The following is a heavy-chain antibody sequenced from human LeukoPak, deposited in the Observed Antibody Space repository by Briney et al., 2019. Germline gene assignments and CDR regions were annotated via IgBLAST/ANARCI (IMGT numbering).Heavy chain of an antibody. CDR3: ARAAIVVVPAATERYYYYYGMDV. CDR2: INSDGSNT. J-gene: IGHJ6*02. V-gene: IGHV3-74*01. D-gene: IGHD2-2*01. CDR1: GFTFSSYW. Sequence: GGSLRLSCAASGFTFSSYWMHWVRQAPGKGLVWVSRINSDGSNTSYADSVKGRFTISRDNAKNTLYLQMNSLRAGGTAVYYCARAAIVVVPAATERYYYYYGMDVWGQGTTVTVSS.